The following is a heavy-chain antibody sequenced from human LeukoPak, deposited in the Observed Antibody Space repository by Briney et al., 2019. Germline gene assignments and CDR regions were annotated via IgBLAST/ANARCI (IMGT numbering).Heavy chain of an antibody. D-gene: IGHD3-10*01. CDR3: ARYTMVRGFDY. J-gene: IGHJ4*02. Sequence: GRSLRLSCAASGFTFNSYTIHWVRQPPGKGLEWVAIISYDGSNKDYADSVKGRFTISRDNSKNTLYLQMNSLRVEDTAAYYCARYTMVRGFDYWGQGTLVTVSS. V-gene: IGHV3-30-3*01. CDR1: GFTFNSYT. CDR2: ISYDGSNK.